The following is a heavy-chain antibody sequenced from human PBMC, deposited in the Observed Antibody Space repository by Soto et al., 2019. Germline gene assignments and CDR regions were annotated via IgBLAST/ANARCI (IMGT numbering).Heavy chain of an antibody. CDR3: ARDLYGSGSPSLDV. D-gene: IGHD3-10*01. Sequence: GGSLRLSCVASGFSFSSYAMNWVRQAPGKGLEWVSYISSSGSTIYYADSVKGRFTISRDNAKNSLYLQMNSLRAEDTAVYYYARDLYGSGSPSLDVWGQGTTVTVSS. V-gene: IGHV3-48*03. CDR2: ISSSGSTI. J-gene: IGHJ6*02. CDR1: GFSFSSYA.